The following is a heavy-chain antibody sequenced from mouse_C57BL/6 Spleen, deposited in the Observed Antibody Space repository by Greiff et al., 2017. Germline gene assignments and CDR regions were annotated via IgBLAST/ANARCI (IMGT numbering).Heavy chain of an antibody. CDR1: GFTFSSYT. CDR2: ISGGGGNT. CDR3: ARQKERDYFDY. J-gene: IGHJ2*01. Sequence: DVKLVESGGGLVKPGGSLKLSCAASGFTFSSYTMSWVRQTPEKRLEWVATISGGGGNTYYPDSVKGRFTISRDNAKNTLYLQMSSLRSEDTALYYCARQKERDYFDYWGQGTTLTVSS. V-gene: IGHV5-9*01.